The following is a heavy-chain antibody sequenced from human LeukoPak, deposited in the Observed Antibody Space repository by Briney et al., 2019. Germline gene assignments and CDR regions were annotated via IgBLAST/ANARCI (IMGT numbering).Heavy chain of an antibody. Sequence: SQTLSLTCTASGGSISSGGYYWSWIRQHPGKGLEWIGYIYYSGSTYYNPSLKSRVTISVDTSKNQFSLKLSSVTAADTAVYYCARGGAYCSSTSCYLSWFDPWGQGTLVTVSS. J-gene: IGHJ5*02. CDR1: GGSISSGGYY. CDR3: ARGGAYCSSTSCYLSWFDP. D-gene: IGHD2-2*01. V-gene: IGHV4-31*03. CDR2: IYYSGST.